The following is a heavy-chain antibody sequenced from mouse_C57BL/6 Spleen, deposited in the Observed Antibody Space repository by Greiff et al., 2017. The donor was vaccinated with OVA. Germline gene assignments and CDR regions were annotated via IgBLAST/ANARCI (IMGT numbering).Heavy chain of an antibody. CDR1: GFTFSSYA. D-gene: IGHD1-1*01. CDR3: ARDLLYYGSSYIDY. Sequence: EVMLVESGGGLVKPGGSLKLSCAASGFTFSSYAMSWVRQTPEKRLEWVATISDGGSYTYYPDNVKGRFTISRDNAKNNLYLQMSHLKSEDTAMYYCARDLLYYGSSYIDYWGQGTTLTVSS. V-gene: IGHV5-4*01. J-gene: IGHJ2*01. CDR2: ISDGGSYT.